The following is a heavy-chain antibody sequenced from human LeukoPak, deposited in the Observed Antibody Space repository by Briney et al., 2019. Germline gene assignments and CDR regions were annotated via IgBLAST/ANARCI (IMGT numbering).Heavy chain of an antibody. V-gene: IGHV4-34*01. CDR2: INHSGST. J-gene: IGHJ4*02. Sequence: SETLSLTCAVYGGSFSGYYWSWIRQPPGKGLEWIGEINHSGSTNYNPSLKSRVTISVDTSKNQFSLKLSSVTAADTAVYYCARARYYDILTGYFDGVGYFDYWGQGTLVTVSS. D-gene: IGHD3-9*01. CDR1: GGSFSGYY. CDR3: ARARYYDILTGYFDGVGYFDY.